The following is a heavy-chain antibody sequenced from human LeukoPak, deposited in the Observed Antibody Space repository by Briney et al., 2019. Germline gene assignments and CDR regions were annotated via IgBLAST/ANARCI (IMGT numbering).Heavy chain of an antibody. V-gene: IGHV4-39*01. Sequence: SETLSLTCTVSGGSISSSSYYWVWIRQPPGTGLEWIGSIYYSGSTYYNPSLKSRVTISVDTSKNQFSLKLSSVTAADTAVYYCAGTTVDPPKYWGQGTLVTVSS. CDR1: GGSISSSSYY. J-gene: IGHJ4*02. CDR2: IYYSGST. CDR3: AGTTVDPPKY. D-gene: IGHD4-23*01.